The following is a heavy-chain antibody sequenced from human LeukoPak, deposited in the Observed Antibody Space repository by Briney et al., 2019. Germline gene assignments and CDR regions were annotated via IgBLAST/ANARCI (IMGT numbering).Heavy chain of an antibody. J-gene: IGHJ6*02. Sequence: SGTLSLTCAVYGGSFSGYYWSWIRQPPGKGLEWIGEINHSGSTNYNPSLKSRVTISVDTSKNQFSLKLSSVTAADTAVYYCARGLDSGWPYYYYGMDVWGQGATVTVSS. CDR3: ARGLDSGWPYYYYGMDV. V-gene: IGHV4-34*01. D-gene: IGHD6-19*01. CDR2: INHSGST. CDR1: GGSFSGYY.